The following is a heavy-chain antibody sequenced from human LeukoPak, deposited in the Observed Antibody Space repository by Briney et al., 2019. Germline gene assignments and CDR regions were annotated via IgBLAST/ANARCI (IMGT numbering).Heavy chain of an antibody. CDR2: IYTSGST. D-gene: IGHD6-19*01. CDR1: GGSLSSGSYY. J-gene: IGHJ4*02. V-gene: IGHV4-61*02. CDR3: ARLGSDIAVAVFDY. Sequence: SQTLSLTCTVSGGSLSSGSYYWRWIRQPAGKGLEWIGRIYTSGSTNYTPSLKSRVTMSVDTSKNQFSLELSSVTAADTAVYYCARLGSDIAVAVFDYWGQGTLVTVSS.